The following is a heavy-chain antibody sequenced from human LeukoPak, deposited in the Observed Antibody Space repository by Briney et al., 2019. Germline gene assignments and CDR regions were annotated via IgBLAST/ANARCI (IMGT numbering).Heavy chain of an antibody. CDR1: GGSSSGYY. V-gene: IGHV4-34*01. J-gene: IGHJ4*02. D-gene: IGHD5-18*01. CDR3: ARGRPRYSYGYNYYY. Sequence: SQTLSLTCAVYGGSSSGYYWSWIRQPPGQGREWIGEINHSGSTNYNPSLKSRVTISVDTSKNQFSLKLSSVTAADTAVYYCARGRPRYSYGYNYYYWGQGTLVTVSS. CDR2: INHSGST.